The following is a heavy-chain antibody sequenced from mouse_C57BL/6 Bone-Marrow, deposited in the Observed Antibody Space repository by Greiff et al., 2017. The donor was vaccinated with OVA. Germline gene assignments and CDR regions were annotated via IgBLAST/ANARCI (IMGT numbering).Heavy chain of an antibody. D-gene: IGHD2-4*01. J-gene: IGHJ2*01. V-gene: IGHV1-64*01. Sequence: QVQLQQPGAELVKPGASVKLSCKASGYTFTSYWMHWVKQRPGQGLEWIGMIHPNSGSTNYNEKFKSKATLTVDKSSSTAYMQLSSLTSEDSAVYYCARSVYDYLYYFDYWGQGTTLTVSS. CDR3: ARSVYDYLYYFDY. CDR1: GYTFTSYW. CDR2: IHPNSGST.